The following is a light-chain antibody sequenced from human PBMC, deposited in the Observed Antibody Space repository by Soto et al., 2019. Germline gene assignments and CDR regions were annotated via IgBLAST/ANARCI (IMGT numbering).Light chain of an antibody. V-gene: IGKV1-39*01. Sequence: VQMTQSPASLSASVGDRVTITCRASQSISRYLNWYQQKPGKAPKLLIYAASSLLGGVPSRFSGSGSGTDFTLTISSLQPEDFASYYCQHCESSPQTSGQGTKADI. CDR3: QHCESSPQT. J-gene: IGKJ1*01. CDR1: QSISRY. CDR2: AAS.